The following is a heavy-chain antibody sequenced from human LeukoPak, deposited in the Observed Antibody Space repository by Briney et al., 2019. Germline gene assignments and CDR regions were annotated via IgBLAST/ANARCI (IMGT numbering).Heavy chain of an antibody. Sequence: PSETLSLTCTVSGGSISSSSYYWGWIRQPPGKGLEWIGSIYYSGSTYYNPSLKSRVTISVDTSKNQFSLKLSSVTAADTAVYYFARRRYYYDSSGYSNWGQGTLVTVSS. V-gene: IGHV4-39*01. D-gene: IGHD3-22*01. CDR3: ARRRYYYDSSGYSN. CDR1: GGSISSSSYY. J-gene: IGHJ4*02. CDR2: IYYSGST.